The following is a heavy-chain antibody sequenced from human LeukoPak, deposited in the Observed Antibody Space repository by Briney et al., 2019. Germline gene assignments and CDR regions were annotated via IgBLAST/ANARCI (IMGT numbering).Heavy chain of an antibody. CDR2: INPDGSGT. D-gene: IGHD1-26*01. CDR3: SWDHTGKEDI. CDR1: ASTFSNYW. V-gene: IGHV3-74*01. J-gene: IGHJ3*02. Sequence: GGSLRLSCTASASTFSNYWMHWVRQAPGKGLVWVSRINPDGSGTNYADSVAGRFTISRDNAKNTLYLQMNSLRADDTAVYYCSWDHTGKEDIWGQGTMVTVSS.